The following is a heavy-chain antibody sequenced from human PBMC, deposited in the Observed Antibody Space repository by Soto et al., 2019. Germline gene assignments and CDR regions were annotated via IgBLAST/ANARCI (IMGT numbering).Heavy chain of an antibody. CDR3: AKDIGDYNRGPFDY. J-gene: IGHJ4*02. CDR1: GFTFDDYA. Sequence: GGSLRLSCAASGFTFDDYAMHWVRQAPGKGLEWVSGISWNSGSIGYADSVKGRFTISRDNAKNSLYLQMNSLRAEDTALYYCAKDIGDYNRGPFDYWGQGTLVTVSS. D-gene: IGHD4-17*01. CDR2: ISWNSGSI. V-gene: IGHV3-9*01.